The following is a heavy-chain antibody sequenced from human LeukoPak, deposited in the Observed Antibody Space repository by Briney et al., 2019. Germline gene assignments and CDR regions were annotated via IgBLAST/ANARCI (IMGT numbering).Heavy chain of an antibody. J-gene: IGHJ4*02. D-gene: IGHD6-13*01. Sequence: GGSLRLSCAASGFTFSSYGMSWVRQAPGKGLEGVSAISGSGGSTYYADSVKGRFTISRDNSKNTLYLQMNSLRAEDTAVYYCAKYLQQLVLDYWGQGTLVTVSS. V-gene: IGHV3-23*01. CDR3: AKYLQQLVLDY. CDR2: ISGSGGST. CDR1: GFTFSSYG.